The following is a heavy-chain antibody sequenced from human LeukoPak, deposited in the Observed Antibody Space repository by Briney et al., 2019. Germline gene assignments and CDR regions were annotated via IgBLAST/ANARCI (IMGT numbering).Heavy chain of an antibody. CDR2: IYTSGST. Sequence: PSETLSLTCTVSGGSISSYYWSWIRQPAGKGLEWIGRIYTSGSTNYNPSLKSRVTTSVDTSKNQFSLKLSSVTAADTAVYYCARDVPYCSSTSCYVWGGAFDIWGQGTMVTVSS. CDR1: GGSISSYY. V-gene: IGHV4-4*07. CDR3: ARDVPYCSSTSCYVWGGAFDI. J-gene: IGHJ3*02. D-gene: IGHD2-2*01.